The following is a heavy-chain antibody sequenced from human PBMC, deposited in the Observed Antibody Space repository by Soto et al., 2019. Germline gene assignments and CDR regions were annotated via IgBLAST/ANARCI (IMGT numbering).Heavy chain of an antibody. CDR2: ISGSGGST. CDR1: GFTFSSYA. V-gene: IGHV3-23*01. Sequence: GGSLRLSCAASGFTFSSYAMSWVRQAPGKGLEWVSAISGSGGSTYYADSVKGRFTISRDNSKNTLDLQMNSLRAEDTAVYYCAKDHGGYSYGPTHFDYWGQGTLVTVSS. CDR3: AKDHGGYSYGPTHFDY. J-gene: IGHJ4*02. D-gene: IGHD5-18*01.